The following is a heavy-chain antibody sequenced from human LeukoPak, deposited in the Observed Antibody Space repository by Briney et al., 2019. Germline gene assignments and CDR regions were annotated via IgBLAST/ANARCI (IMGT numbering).Heavy chain of an antibody. CDR1: GGSFSGYY. J-gene: IGHJ4*02. D-gene: IGHD5-18*01. CDR3: ARHGSGYSFDY. Sequence: PSETLSLTCAVYGGSFSGYYLSWIRQPPGKGLEWIGEINHSGSTNYNPSLKSRVTISVDTSKKQFSLKLSSVTAADTAVYYCARHGSGYSFDYWGQGTLVTVSS. CDR2: INHSGST. V-gene: IGHV4-34*01.